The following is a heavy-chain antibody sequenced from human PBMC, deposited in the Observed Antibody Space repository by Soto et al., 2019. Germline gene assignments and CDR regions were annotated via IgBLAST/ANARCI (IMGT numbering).Heavy chain of an antibody. CDR3: APGTLRYSGSNRYYYYGMDV. V-gene: IGHV1-69*13. J-gene: IGHJ6*02. CDR2: IIPIFGTA. Sequence: ASVKVSCKASGGTFSSYTITWVRQAPGQGLEWMGGIIPIFGTANYAQKFQGRVTITADESTSTAYMELSSLRSEDTAVYYCAPGTLRYSGSNRYYYYGMDVWGQGTTVTVSS. D-gene: IGHD6-6*01. CDR1: GGTFSSYT.